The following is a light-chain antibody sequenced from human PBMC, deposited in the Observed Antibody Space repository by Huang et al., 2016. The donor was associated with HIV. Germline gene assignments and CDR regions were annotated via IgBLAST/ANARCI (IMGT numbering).Light chain of an antibody. V-gene: IGKV1-39*01. Sequence: DIQMTQSPPSLSASVGDRVTITCRASQNITNYLNWYQQKPGKAPNRLIYTAYSLQSGVPSRCSGSGSGTDFALTINSLQPEDFTTYYCQQSYSTPLTFGGGTKVEIK. CDR2: TAY. J-gene: IGKJ4*01. CDR1: QNITNY. CDR3: QQSYSTPLT.